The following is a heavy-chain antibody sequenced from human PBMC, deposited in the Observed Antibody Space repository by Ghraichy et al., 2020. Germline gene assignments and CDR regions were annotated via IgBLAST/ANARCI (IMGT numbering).Heavy chain of an antibody. CDR3: ATSSIAVRRYFDY. V-gene: IGHV3-66*01. Sequence: GGSLRLSCAASGFTVSSNYMSWVRQAPGKGLEWVSVIYSGGSTYYADSVKGRFTISRDNSKNTLYLQMNSLRAEDTAVYYCATSSIAVRRYFDYWGQGTLVTVSS. D-gene: IGHD6-6*01. CDR1: GFTVSSNY. CDR2: IYSGGST. J-gene: IGHJ4*02.